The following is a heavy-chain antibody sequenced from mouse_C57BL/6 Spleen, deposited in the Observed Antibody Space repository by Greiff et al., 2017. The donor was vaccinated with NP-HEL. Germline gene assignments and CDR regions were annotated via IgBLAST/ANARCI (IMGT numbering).Heavy chain of an antibody. CDR2: IDPETGGT. V-gene: IGHV1-15*01. CDR3: TRSPHYYFDY. CDR1: GYTFTDYE. J-gene: IGHJ2*01. Sequence: QVQLQQSGAELVRPGASVTLSCKASGYTFTDYEMHWVKQTPVHGLEWIGAIDPETGGTAYNQKFKGKAILTADKSSSTAYMELRSLTSEDSAVYYCTRSPHYYFDYWGQGTTLTVSS.